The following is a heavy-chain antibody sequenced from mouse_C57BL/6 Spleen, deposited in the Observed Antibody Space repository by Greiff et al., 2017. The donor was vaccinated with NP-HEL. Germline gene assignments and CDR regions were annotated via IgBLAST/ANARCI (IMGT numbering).Heavy chain of an antibody. D-gene: IGHD1-1*01. V-gene: IGHV5-9*01. CDR3: ARHDTTVVDWYFDV. J-gene: IGHJ1*03. CDR1: GFTFSSYT. CDR2: ISGGGGNT. Sequence: EVKLMESGGGLVKPGGSLKLSCAASGFTFSSYTMSWVRQTPEKRLEWVATISGGGGNTYYPDSVKGRFTISRDNAKNTLYLQMSSLRSEDTALYYCARHDTTVVDWYFDVWGTGTTVTVSS.